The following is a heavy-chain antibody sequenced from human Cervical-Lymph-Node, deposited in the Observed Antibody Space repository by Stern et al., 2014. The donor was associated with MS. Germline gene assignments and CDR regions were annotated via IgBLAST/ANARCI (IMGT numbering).Heavy chain of an antibody. CDR3: ARGLLGSENAFDI. V-gene: IGHV1-18*01. Sequence: QVQLVQSGAEVKKPGASVKVSCKASGYTFTSYGIRWVRQAPGQGLEWMGWLIAYHGNTNYAQKLPGRVTMTPDTSTGTAYMELRSLGSDDTAVYYCARGLLGSENAFDIWGQGTMVTVSS. CDR2: LIAYHGNT. CDR1: GYTFTSYG. J-gene: IGHJ3*02. D-gene: IGHD2-15*01.